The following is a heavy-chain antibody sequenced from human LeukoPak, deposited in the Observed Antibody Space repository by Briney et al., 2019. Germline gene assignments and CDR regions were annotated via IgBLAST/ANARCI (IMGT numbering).Heavy chain of an antibody. CDR1: GYTFTGYY. CDR2: INPNSGGT. Sequence: ASVKVSCKASGYTFTGYYMHWVRQAPGQGLEWMGWINPNSGGTNYAQKFQGRVTMTRDTSISTAYMELSRLRSDDTAVYYCAIGEGSYYDSSPPTAWGQGTLVTVSS. CDR3: AIGEGSYYDSSPPTA. V-gene: IGHV1-2*02. J-gene: IGHJ5*02. D-gene: IGHD3-22*01.